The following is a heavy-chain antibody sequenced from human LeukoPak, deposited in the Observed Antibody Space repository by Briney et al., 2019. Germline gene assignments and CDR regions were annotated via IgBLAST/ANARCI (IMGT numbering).Heavy chain of an antibody. D-gene: IGHD6-13*01. V-gene: IGHV3-9*01. Sequence: GRSLRLSCESSGFTFDDYAMHWVRQAAGKGLEWVSGISWNSGSIGYADSVKGRFTISRDNAKNSLYLQMNSLRAEDTALYYCAKDIAAAGTDDAFDIWGQGTMVTVSS. CDR1: GFTFDDYA. CDR2: ISWNSGSI. J-gene: IGHJ3*02. CDR3: AKDIAAAGTDDAFDI.